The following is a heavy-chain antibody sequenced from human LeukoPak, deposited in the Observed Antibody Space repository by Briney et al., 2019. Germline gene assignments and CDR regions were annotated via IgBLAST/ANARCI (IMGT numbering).Heavy chain of an antibody. J-gene: IGHJ4*02. CDR2: IYYSGST. Sequence: SETLSLTCTVSGGSISSYYWSWIRQPPGKGLEWIGYIYYSGSTNYNPSLKSRVTISVDTSKNQFSLKLSSVTAADTAVYNCARQGTPRYSYGPFDYWGQGTLVTVSS. CDR1: GGSISSYY. V-gene: IGHV4-59*08. D-gene: IGHD5-18*01. CDR3: ARQGTPRYSYGPFDY.